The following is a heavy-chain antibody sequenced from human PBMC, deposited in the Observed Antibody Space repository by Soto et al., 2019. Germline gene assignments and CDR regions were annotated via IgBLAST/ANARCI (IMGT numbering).Heavy chain of an antibody. CDR3: ATDGEYGPEGLDY. Sequence: QVQLVESGGGVVQPGRSLRLSCAASGFTFSSYGMHWVRQAPGKGLEWVAVISYYGSNKYYADSVKGRFTISRDNSKNTLSMKMISLRAEDTAVYYCATDGEYGPEGLDYWGQGTLVTVSS. CDR2: ISYYGSNK. D-gene: IGHD3-10*01. CDR1: GFTFSSYG. J-gene: IGHJ4*02. V-gene: IGHV3-30*03.